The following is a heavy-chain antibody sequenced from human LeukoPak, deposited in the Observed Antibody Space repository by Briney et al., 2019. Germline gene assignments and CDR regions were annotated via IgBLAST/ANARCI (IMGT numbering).Heavy chain of an antibody. CDR2: INHSGST. D-gene: IGHD3-10*01. CDR3: ARGRGHGSGSYYNPRYWYFDL. Sequence: SETLSLTCAVYGGSFSGYYWSWIRQPPGKGLEWIGEINHSGSTNYNPSLKSRVTISVDTSKNQFSLKLSSVTAADTAVYYCARGRGHGSGSYYNPRYWYFDLWGRGILVTVSS. V-gene: IGHV4-34*01. J-gene: IGHJ2*01. CDR1: GGSFSGYY.